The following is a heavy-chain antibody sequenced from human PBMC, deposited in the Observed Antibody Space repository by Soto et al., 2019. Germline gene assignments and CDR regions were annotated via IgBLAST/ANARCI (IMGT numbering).Heavy chain of an antibody. J-gene: IGHJ4*02. CDR3: ARASAGALDDF. CDR2: ISGYNGYP. D-gene: IGHD6-13*01. Sequence: QVQLVQSGAEVRKPGASVNVSCKTSGYIFTNYGVAWVRQAPGQGLELVAWISGYNGYPKHTQKFQGRVTVTTDTTTRTGYMELRNLRSDATAVYYCARASAGALDDFWGQGTRVTVSS. V-gene: IGHV1-18*01. CDR1: GYIFTNYG.